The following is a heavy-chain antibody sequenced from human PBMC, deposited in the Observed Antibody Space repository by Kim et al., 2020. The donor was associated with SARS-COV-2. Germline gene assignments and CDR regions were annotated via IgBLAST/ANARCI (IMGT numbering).Heavy chain of an antibody. D-gene: IGHD4-17*01. CDR2: IYYSGST. CDR1: GGSISSYY. J-gene: IGHJ6*02. V-gene: IGHV4-59*01. CDR3: ARAGSPSYGGNSAAVYYYYGIDV. Sequence: SETLSLTCTVSGGSISSYYWSWIRQPPGKGLEWIGYIYYSGSTNYNPSLKSRVTISVDTSKNQFSLKLSSVTAADTAVYYCARAGSPSYGGNSAAVYYYYGIDVWGQGTTVTVSS.